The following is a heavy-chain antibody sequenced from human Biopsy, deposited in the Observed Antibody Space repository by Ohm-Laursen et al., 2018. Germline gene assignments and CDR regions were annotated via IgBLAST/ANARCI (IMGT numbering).Heavy chain of an antibody. V-gene: IGHV4-39*01. CDR1: GGSISDSTCH. CDR2: IYYSGNT. J-gene: IGHJ5*02. Sequence: TLSLTCTVSGGSISDSTCHWGWIRQSPGKGLEWIGNIYYSGNTDYSPSLKSRVTISVDTSNNQFSLKLRSVTAADTALYFCARHPTGFWFDPWGHGTLVTVSS. CDR3: ARHPTGFWFDP.